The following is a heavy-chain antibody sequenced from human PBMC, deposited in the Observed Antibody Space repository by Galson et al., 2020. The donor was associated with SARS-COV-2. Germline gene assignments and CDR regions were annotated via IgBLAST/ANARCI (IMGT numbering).Heavy chain of an antibody. D-gene: IGHD5-18*01. CDR1: GFTFSSYN. CDR2: ISSSSDTI. J-gene: IGHJ4*02. Sequence: GGSLRLSCAASGFTFSSYNMNWVRQAPGKGLEWVSYISSSSDTIYYADSVKGRFTISRDNAKNSLFLQMNSLRDEDTAVYYCARCSLAGRGFNYGPTDYWGQGTLVTVSS. V-gene: IGHV3-48*02. CDR3: ARCSLAGRGFNYGPTDY.